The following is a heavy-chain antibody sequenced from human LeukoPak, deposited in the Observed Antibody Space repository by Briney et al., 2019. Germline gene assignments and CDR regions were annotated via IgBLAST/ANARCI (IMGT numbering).Heavy chain of an antibody. CDR2: INTNTGNP. CDR1: GYTFTSYA. Sequence: ASVKVSCKASGYTFTSYAMNWVRQAPGQGLEWMGWINTNTGNPTYAQGFTGRFVFSLDTSVSTAYLQISSLKAEDTAVYYCARAGSSGWYKYGAFDIWGQGTMVTVSS. D-gene: IGHD6-19*01. V-gene: IGHV7-4-1*02. CDR3: ARAGSSGWYKYGAFDI. J-gene: IGHJ3*02.